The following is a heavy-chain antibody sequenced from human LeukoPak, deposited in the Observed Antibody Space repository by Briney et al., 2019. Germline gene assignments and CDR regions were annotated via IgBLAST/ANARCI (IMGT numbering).Heavy chain of an antibody. CDR2: INPSGGAT. CDR3: AGHSDLGSGSHYPYYYLMDV. V-gene: IGHV1-46*01. J-gene: IGHJ6*02. Sequence: GASVKVSCKASGYTFTSYYMHWVRQAPGQGLEWMGIINPSGGATSYAQKFQGRGAMIGDTSTSTVYMQMSSLRIDDTAVYYCAGHSDLGSGSHYPYYYLMDVWGQGTTVTVSS. CDR1: GYTFTSYY. D-gene: IGHD3-10*01.